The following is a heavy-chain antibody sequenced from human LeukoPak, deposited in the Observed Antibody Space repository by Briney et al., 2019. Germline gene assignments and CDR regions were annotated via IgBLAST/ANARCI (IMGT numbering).Heavy chain of an antibody. Sequence: GASVNVSFTASGYTFTGYYMHWVRQAPGQGLEWMGRINPNSGGTRYAQKFQGRVTMTRDTSISSAYMELSRLRFDDTAVYFCAGGDGLGMGNYWGQGTLVTVSS. CDR3: AGGDGLGMGNY. D-gene: IGHD7-27*01. CDR1: GYTFTGYY. J-gene: IGHJ4*02. CDR2: INPNSGGT. V-gene: IGHV1-2*06.